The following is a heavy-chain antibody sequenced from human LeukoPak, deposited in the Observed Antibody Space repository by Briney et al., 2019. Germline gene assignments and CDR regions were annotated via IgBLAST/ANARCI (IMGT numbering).Heavy chain of an antibody. CDR3: ARDNRYCSGGSCVNWFDP. D-gene: IGHD2-15*01. V-gene: IGHV3-66*01. CDR2: IYSGGST. Sequence: GGSLRLSCAASGFTVSSNYMSWVRQAPGKGLEWVSVIYSGGSTYYADSVKGRFTISRDNSKNTLYLQMNSLRAEDTAVYYCARDNRYCSGGSCVNWFDPWGQGTLVTVSS. J-gene: IGHJ5*02. CDR1: GFTVSSNY.